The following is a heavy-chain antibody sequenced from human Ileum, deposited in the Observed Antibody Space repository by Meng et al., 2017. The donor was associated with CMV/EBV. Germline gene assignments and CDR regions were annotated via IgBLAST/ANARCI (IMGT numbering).Heavy chain of an antibody. CDR2: ISGSGRT. Sequence: GGSLRLSCVASGFTFDKYAMNWVRQAPGEGLVWVATISGSGRTYYAGSVSGRFTVSRDNSKNTLHLQMSGLTAEDTALYYCAKSPYVSEYYYDSSGYFDNWGQGTLVTVSS. D-gene: IGHD3-22*01. CDR1: GFTFDKYA. J-gene: IGHJ4*02. V-gene: IGHV3-23*01. CDR3: AKSPYVSEYYYDSSGYFDN.